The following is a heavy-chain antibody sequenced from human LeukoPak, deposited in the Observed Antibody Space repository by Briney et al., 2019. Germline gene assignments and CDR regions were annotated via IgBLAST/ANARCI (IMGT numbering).Heavy chain of an antibody. V-gene: IGHV3-9*01. J-gene: IGHJ4*02. CDR1: GFTFDDYA. Sequence: GGSLRLSCAASGFTFDDYAMHWVRQAPGKGLEWVSGISWNSGSIGYADSVKGRFTISRDNAKNSLYLQMNSLRAEDTALYYCAKGFSLTGYDTHRAVDYWGQGTLVTVSS. CDR3: AKGFSLTGYDTHRAVDY. CDR2: ISWNSGSI. D-gene: IGHD3-9*01.